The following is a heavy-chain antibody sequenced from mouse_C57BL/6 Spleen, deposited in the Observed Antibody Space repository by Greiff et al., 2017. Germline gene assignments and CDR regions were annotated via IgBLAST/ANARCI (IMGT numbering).Heavy chain of an antibody. Sequence: EVQLQQSGAELVKPGASVKLSCTASGFNIKDYYMHWVKQRPEQGLEWIGRIDPEDGETKYAPKFQGKATITADTSSTTAYLQLSSLTSEDTAVYYCARKPDYGSSTWYFDVWGTGTTVTVSS. D-gene: IGHD1-1*01. CDR3: ARKPDYGSSTWYFDV. V-gene: IGHV14-2*01. CDR2: IDPEDGET. CDR1: GFNIKDYY. J-gene: IGHJ1*03.